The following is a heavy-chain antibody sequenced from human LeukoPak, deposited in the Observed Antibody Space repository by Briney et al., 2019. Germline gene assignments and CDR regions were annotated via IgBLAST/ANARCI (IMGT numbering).Heavy chain of an antibody. CDR2: IRSKTFGGAP. V-gene: IGHV3-49*04. D-gene: IGHD2/OR15-2a*01. J-gene: IGHJ2*01. CDR1: GINFGDYA. Sequence: GGSLRLSCAVSGINFGDYAMSWVRQAPGKGLEWLGFIRSKTFGGAPDYAPSVKDRFVISRDDSNSIAYLHMNNLRAEDTAVYFRSRFYDLWGRGTLVTVSS. CDR3: SRFYDL.